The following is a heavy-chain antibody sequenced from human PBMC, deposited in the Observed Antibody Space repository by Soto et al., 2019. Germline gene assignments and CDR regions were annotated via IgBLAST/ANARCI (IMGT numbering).Heavy chain of an antibody. CDR2: IYWNDDK. V-gene: IGHV2-5*01. CDR1: GFSLSTSGVG. D-gene: IGHD3-22*01. J-gene: IGHJ3*02. CDR3: FHRLWNYFYYCCCYFYGSFDI. Sequence: SGPTLVNPTQTLTLTCTFSGFSLSTSGVGVGWIRQPPGKALEWLALIYWNDDKRYSPSLKTRLTITKDTSKNQVVLTLTNMEPLDTATFFFFHRLWNYFYYCCCYFYGSFDILGQGTIVTVSS.